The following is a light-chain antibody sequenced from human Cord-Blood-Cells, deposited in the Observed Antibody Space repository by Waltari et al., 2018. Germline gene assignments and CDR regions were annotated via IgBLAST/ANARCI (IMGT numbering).Light chain of an antibody. CDR1: SSDVGGYNH. J-gene: IGLJ3*02. CDR2: DVS. CDR3: SSYTSSSTWV. V-gene: IGLV2-14*01. Sequence: QSALTQPASVSGSPGQPITIPCTGTSSDVGGYNHVPWYQQHPGKAPKLMIYDVSKRPSGVSNRFSGSKSGNTASLTISGLQAEDEADYYCSSYTSSSTWVFGGGTKLTVL.